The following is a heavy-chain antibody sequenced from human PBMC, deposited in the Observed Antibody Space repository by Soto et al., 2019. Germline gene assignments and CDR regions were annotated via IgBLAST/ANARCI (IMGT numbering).Heavy chain of an antibody. J-gene: IGHJ4*02. CDR1: GFTADDYA. Sequence: EVQLVESGGGLVQPGRSLRLSCVASGFTADDYAMHWVRQAPGKGLEWVSGISSNSDTIDYADSVKGRFTISRDNAKNSLILKINSLRPEDTALYYCAKDMKWGGMTTSHYFDSWGQGTLVTVSS. CDR2: ISSNSDTI. CDR3: AKDMKWGGMTTSHYFDS. D-gene: IGHD4-17*01. V-gene: IGHV3-9*02.